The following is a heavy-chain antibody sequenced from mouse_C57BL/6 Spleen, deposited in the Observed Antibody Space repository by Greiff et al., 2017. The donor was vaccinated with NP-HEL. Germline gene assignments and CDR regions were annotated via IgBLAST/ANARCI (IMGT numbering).Heavy chain of an antibody. V-gene: IGHV1-85*01. Sequence: QVQLQQSGPELVKPGASVKLSCKASGYTFTSYDINWVKQRPGQGLEWIGWIYPRDGSTKYNENFKGKATLTVDTYSSTAYMELHSLTSEDSAVYLCARSLYYYGSSYYAMDYWGQGTSVTVSS. CDR3: ARSLYYYGSSYYAMDY. CDR1: GYTFTSYD. CDR2: IYPRDGST. J-gene: IGHJ4*01. D-gene: IGHD1-1*01.